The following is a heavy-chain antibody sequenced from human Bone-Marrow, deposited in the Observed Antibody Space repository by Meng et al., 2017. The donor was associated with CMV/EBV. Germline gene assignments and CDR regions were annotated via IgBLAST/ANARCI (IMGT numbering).Heavy chain of an antibody. Sequence: GESLKISCAASGFTCSSYSMNWVRQAPGKGLEWVSYISSSSSTIYYADSVKGRFTISRDNAKNSLYLQMNSLRAEDTAVYYCARGYYYDSSGYLVHTSSFDYWGQGTLVTVSS. CDR3: ARGYYYDSSGYLVHTSSFDY. CDR2: ISSSSSTI. V-gene: IGHV3-48*04. D-gene: IGHD3-22*01. J-gene: IGHJ4*02. CDR1: GFTCSSYS.